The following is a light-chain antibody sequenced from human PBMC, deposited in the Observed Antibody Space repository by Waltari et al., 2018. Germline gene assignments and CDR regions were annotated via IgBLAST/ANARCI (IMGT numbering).Light chain of an antibody. V-gene: IGLV2-14*03. Sequence: QSVLTQPASVSGSPGQSITISCTGTSSDIGNYNFVSWYQQHPGKAPQLIMFNVSNRRPGGFNRCSGGKSGNTAALIIIGLQAEDEADFYCSSFSSGSTSVVFGGGTKLTVL. CDR2: NVS. J-gene: IGLJ3*02. CDR3: SSFSSGSTSVV. CDR1: SSDIGNYNF.